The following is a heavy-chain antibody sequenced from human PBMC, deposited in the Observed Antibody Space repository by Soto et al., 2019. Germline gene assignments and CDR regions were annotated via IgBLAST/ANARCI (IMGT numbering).Heavy chain of an antibody. Sequence: QVQLVQSGPEVKMPGASVKVSCKTSGYIFPAYGLAWLRQAPGQRPEWMGWVSTNSADTNYAQKFQGRVTMTTDRSTTTTYMELRSLTSDDTAVYYCARELSTDSSAYYCFAYWGQGTLVTVSS. V-gene: IGHV1-18*01. CDR1: GYIFPAYG. CDR2: VSTNSADT. D-gene: IGHD3-22*01. CDR3: ARELSTDSSAYYCFAY. J-gene: IGHJ4*02.